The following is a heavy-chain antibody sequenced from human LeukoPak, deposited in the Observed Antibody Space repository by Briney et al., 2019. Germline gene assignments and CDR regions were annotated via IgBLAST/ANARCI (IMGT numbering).Heavy chain of an antibody. Sequence: GGSLRLSCAASGFTFSSHGMQWVRQAPGKGLEWVAVIWYDGSKKQYADSVKGRFTVSRDNSKNTLYLQMNSLRAEDTAVYYCARVLTASLDYWGQGTLVTVSS. CDR2: IWYDGSKK. CDR3: ARVLTASLDY. J-gene: IGHJ4*02. D-gene: IGHD5-18*01. CDR1: GFTFSSHG. V-gene: IGHV3-33*01.